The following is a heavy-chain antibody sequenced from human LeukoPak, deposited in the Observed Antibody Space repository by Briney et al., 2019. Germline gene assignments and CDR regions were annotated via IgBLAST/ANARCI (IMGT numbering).Heavy chain of an antibody. D-gene: IGHD1-14*01. CDR3: ARDLLSITGTTIGY. CDR1: GFTFSSYA. J-gene: IGHJ4*02. Sequence: GGSLRLSCAASGFTFSSYAMHWVRQAPGKGLEWVAVISYDGSNKYYADSVKGRFSISRDNSKNTLYLLYLQMNSLRAEDTAVYYCARDLLSITGTTIGYWGQGTLVTVSS. CDR2: ISYDGSNK. V-gene: IGHV3-30*04.